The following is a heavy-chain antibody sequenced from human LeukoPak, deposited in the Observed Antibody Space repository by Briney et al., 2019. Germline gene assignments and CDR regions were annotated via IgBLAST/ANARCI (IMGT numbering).Heavy chain of an antibody. J-gene: IGHJ6*02. V-gene: IGHV4-59*01. D-gene: IGHD6-13*01. CDR1: GGSISTYY. Sequence: SETLSLTYTVSGGSISTYYWSWIRQPPGKGLEWIGYIYYTGSTNYNPSLKSRVTISVDTSKNQFSLRLTSVTAADTAVYYCARMAGYSTFYSYYGMDVWGQGTTVTVSS. CDR3: ARMAGYSTFYSYYGMDV. CDR2: IYYTGST.